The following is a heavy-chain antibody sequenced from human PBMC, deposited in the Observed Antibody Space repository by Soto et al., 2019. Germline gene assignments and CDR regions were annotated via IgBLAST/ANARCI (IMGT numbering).Heavy chain of an antibody. CDR2: IYYSGST. V-gene: IGHV4-31*03. D-gene: IGHD3-9*01. Sequence: SETLSLTCTVSGGSISSGGYYWSWIRQHPGKGLEWIGYIYYSGSTYYNPSLKSRVTISVDTSKNQFSLKLSSVTAADTAVYYCARTRKYYDILTGYPKDDYWGQGTLVTVSS. CDR3: ARTRKYYDILTGYPKDDY. CDR1: GGSISSGGYY. J-gene: IGHJ4*02.